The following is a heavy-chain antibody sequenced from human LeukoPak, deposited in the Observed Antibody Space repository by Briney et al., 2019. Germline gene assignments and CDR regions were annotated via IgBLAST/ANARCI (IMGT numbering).Heavy chain of an antibody. CDR1: ASTISTSS. Sequence: TLSLTTTVTASTISTSSSSWITNPTSKTPNWIGYIYYSGSTNYNPSLKSRVTISVDTSKNQFSLRLRSVTAADTAVYYCARVYSSGWCVFDNWGQGTLVTVSS. V-gene: IGHV4-59*01. CDR2: IYYSGST. CDR3: ARVYSSGWCVFDN. J-gene: IGHJ4*02. D-gene: IGHD6-19*01.